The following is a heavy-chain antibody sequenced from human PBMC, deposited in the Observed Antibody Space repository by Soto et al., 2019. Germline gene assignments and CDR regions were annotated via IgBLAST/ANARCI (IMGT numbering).Heavy chain of an antibody. CDR3: AKDGGRGYDAFDI. CDR2: ISGSGDST. Sequence: GGSLRLSCAVSGFTFSSYAMNWVRQAPGEGLEWLSGISGSGDSTYYADSVKGRFTISRDNSKNTLYLQMSSLRGEDTAVYYCAKDGGRGYDAFDIWGQGTMVTVSS. D-gene: IGHD3-16*01. V-gene: IGHV3-23*01. J-gene: IGHJ3*02. CDR1: GFTFSSYA.